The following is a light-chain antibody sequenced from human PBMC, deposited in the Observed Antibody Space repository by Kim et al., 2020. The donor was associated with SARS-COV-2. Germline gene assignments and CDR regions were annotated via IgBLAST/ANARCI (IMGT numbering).Light chain of an antibody. CDR1: QTVVNN. Sequence: SPEERATLSCRASQTVVNNLAWYQQKPGQAPRLLIYAASTRANGIAARFSGSWSETNFTLTITSLQSEDSAVYYCQQYNDWPSITFGRGTRLEIK. J-gene: IGKJ5*01. CDR3: QQYNDWPSIT. V-gene: IGKV3-15*01. CDR2: AAS.